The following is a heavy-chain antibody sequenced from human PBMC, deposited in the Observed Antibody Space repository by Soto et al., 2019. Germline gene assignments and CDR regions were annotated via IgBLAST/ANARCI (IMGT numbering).Heavy chain of an antibody. J-gene: IGHJ2*01. V-gene: IGHV1-69*05. Sequence: SVKVSCKASGGTFSSYAISWVRQAPGQGLEWMGGIIPIFGTTNYAQKFQGRVTMTRDTSTSTVYMELSSLRSEDTAVYYCARGSRVIVVVDAYWYFDLWGRGTLVTVSS. D-gene: IGHD3-22*01. CDR3: ARGSRVIVVVDAYWYFDL. CDR1: GGTFSSYA. CDR2: IIPIFGTT.